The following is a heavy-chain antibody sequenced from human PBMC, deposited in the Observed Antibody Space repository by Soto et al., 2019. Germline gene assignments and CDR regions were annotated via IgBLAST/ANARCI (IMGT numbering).Heavy chain of an antibody. CDR2: TISAFGSS. Sequence: QVHLVQSGAEVKRPGSSVKVTCKASGGTFSFYSMGWVRQAPGQGLEWMGRTISAFGSSNSAEQFRGRVSMTEAESTGTAYMELTSLKYEDTGFYYCVVYSSGGTCSGPPYGLGAWGEGTTVIVSS. V-gene: IGHV1-69*18. CDR3: VVYSSGGTCSGPPYGLGA. J-gene: IGHJ6*04. D-gene: IGHD2-15*01. CDR1: GGTFSFYS.